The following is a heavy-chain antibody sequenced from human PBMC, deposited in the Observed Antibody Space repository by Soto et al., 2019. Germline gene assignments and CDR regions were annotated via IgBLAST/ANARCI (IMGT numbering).Heavy chain of an antibody. CDR2: TYYRSKWYN. CDR1: GDSVSSSSVT. J-gene: IGHJ5*01. V-gene: IGHV6-1*01. CDR3: VRLIGNSWLDF. Sequence: QVQLQQSEPGLVKPSQTLSLTCAISGDSVSSSSVTWNWIRQSPSRGLEWLGRTYYRSKWYNDYAESVKSRIPINPDTSKNQFSLHLNSVTPEDTAVYYCVRLIGNSWLDFWGQGTLVTVSS. D-gene: IGHD1-26*01.